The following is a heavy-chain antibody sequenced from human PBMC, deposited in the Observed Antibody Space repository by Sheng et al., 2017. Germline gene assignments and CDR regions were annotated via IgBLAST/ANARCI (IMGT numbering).Heavy chain of an antibody. J-gene: IGHJ4*02. V-gene: IGHV4-38-2*01. CDR2: IYHSGST. CDR1: GYSISSGYY. Sequence: QVQLQESGPGLVKPSETLSLTCAVSGYSISSGYYWGWIRQPPGKGLEWIGSIYHSGSTYYNPSLKSRVTISVDTSKNQFSLKLSSVTAADTAVYYCARRRIAVIDYWGQGTLSPSPQ. D-gene: IGHD6-19*01. CDR3: ARRRIAVIDY.